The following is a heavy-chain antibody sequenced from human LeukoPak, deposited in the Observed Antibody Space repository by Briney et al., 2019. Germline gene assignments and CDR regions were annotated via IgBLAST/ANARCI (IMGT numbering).Heavy chain of an antibody. J-gene: IGHJ6*02. D-gene: IGHD3/OR15-3a*01. CDR2: ISGSGGST. CDR1: GFTFSSFA. V-gene: IGHV3-23*01. CDR3: ARTGTLYYYYLMDV. Sequence: PGGSLRLSCTASGFTFSSFAVTWVRQAPGKGLEWVSAISGSGGSTYYADSVKGRFTISRDNSKNTVSLQMNSLRAEDTAAYYCARTGTLYYYYLMDVWGQGTTVTVSS.